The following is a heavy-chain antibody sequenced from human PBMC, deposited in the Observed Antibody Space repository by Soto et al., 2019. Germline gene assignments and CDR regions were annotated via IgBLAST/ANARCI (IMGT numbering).Heavy chain of an antibody. D-gene: IGHD3-10*01. Sequence: QVQLVQSGAEVKKPGSSVKVSCKASGGTFSSYAISWVRQAPGQGLEWMGGIIPSFGTANYAQKFQGRVTSTADESTSTAYMELSSLRSEDTAVYYCARDRRGRITMVRGVSYGMDVWGQGTTVTVSS. CDR1: GGTFSSYA. V-gene: IGHV1-69*12. CDR2: IIPSFGTA. CDR3: ARDRRGRITMVRGVSYGMDV. J-gene: IGHJ6*02.